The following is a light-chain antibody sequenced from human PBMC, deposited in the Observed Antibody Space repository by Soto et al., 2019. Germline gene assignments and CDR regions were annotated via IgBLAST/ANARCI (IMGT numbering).Light chain of an antibody. Sequence: DIQMTQSPSSLSASVGYRFTITCRTSETISTYVNWYQKKPVKAPKLLIYAASILQSGVPSRFSGSGSGTDFTLTISSLQPEDVATYYCQKYNSARLFGQGTRREIK. V-gene: IGKV1-27*01. CDR2: AAS. J-gene: IGKJ5*01. CDR1: ETISTY. CDR3: QKYNSARL.